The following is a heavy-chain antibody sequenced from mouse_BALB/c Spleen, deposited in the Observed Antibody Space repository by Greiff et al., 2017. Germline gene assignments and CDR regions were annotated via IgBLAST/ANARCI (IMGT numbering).Heavy chain of an antibody. D-gene: IGHD1-1*01. J-gene: IGHJ1*01. V-gene: IGHV14-3*02. Sequence: VQLQQSGAELVKPGASVKLSCTASGFNIKDTYMHWVKQRPEQGLEWIGRIDPANGNTKYDPKFQGKATITADTSSNTAYLQLSSLTSEDTAVYYCATTTVVAGTDVWGAGTTVTVSS. CDR3: ATTTVVAGTDV. CDR1: GFNIKDTY. CDR2: IDPANGNT.